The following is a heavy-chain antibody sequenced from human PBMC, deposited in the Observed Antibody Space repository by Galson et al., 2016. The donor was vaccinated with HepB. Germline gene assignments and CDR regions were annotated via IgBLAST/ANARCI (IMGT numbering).Heavy chain of an antibody. CDR2: IDHSGAT. Sequence: SETLSLTCAVYGGSLSDDYWTWIRQPPGKGLEWIGDIDHSGATHYNPSLKGRVTISLDTSKNQFSLRQTSVTAADTAMYYCARGSREKYIVVVPAARFDPWGQGTLVTVSS. V-gene: IGHV4-34*01. CDR1: GGSLSDDY. CDR3: ARGSREKYIVVVPAARFDP. D-gene: IGHD2-2*01. J-gene: IGHJ5*02.